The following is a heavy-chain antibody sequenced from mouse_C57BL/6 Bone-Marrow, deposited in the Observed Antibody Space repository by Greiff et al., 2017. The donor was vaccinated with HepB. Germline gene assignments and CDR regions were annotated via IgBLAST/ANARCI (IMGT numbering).Heavy chain of an antibody. J-gene: IGHJ2*01. V-gene: IGHV1-69*01. CDR3: ARNDYEGGRGYYFDY. Sequence: QVQLQQSGAELVMPGASVKLSCKASGYTFTSYWMHWVKQRPGQGLEWIGEIDPSDSYTNYNQKFKGKSTLTVDKSSSTAYMQLSSLTSEDSAVYYCARNDYEGGRGYYFDYWGQGTTLTVSS. CDR2: IDPSDSYT. CDR1: GYTFTSYW. D-gene: IGHD2-4*01.